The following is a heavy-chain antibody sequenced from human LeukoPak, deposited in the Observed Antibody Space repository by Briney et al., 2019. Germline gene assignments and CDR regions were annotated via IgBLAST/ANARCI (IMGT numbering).Heavy chain of an antibody. CDR3: AKAWYYDSSDYYPEGDAFDI. D-gene: IGHD3-22*01. J-gene: IGHJ3*02. CDR1: GFTFSSYG. CDR2: IRYDGSNK. V-gene: IGHV3-30*02. Sequence: PGGSLRLSCAASGFTFSSYGMHWVRQTPGKGLEWVAFIRYDGSNKYYADSVKGRFTISRDNSKNTLYLQMNSLRPEDTAVYYCAKAWYYDSSDYYPEGDAFDIWGQGTMVTVSS.